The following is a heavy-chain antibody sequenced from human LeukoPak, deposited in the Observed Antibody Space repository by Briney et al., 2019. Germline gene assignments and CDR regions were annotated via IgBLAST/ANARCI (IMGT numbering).Heavy chain of an antibody. CDR2: IYTSGST. Sequence: SETLSLTCTVSGGSISSYYWSWIRQPAGKGLEWIGRIYTSGSTNYNPSLKSRVTMSVDTSKNQFSLKLSSVTAADTAVYYCARNARRGYKDVFDIWGQGTMVTVSS. D-gene: IGHD5-24*01. CDR3: ARNARRGYKDVFDI. J-gene: IGHJ3*02. CDR1: GGSISSYY. V-gene: IGHV4-4*07.